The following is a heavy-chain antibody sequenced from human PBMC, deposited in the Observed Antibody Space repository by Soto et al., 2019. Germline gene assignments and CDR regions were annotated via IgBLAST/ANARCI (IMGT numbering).Heavy chain of an antibody. CDR2: INPSGSST. CDR1: GYTFTSYY. J-gene: IGHJ6*02. V-gene: IGHV1-46*01. D-gene: IGHD1-1*01. CDR3: ARVNLEGSYFYAMDV. Sequence: ASVKVSCKASGYTFTSYYMHWVRQAPGQGLEWMGFINPSGSSTTYAQRLQGRVTMTRDTSTSTVYMELSSLRSEDTAVYYCARVNLEGSYFYAMDVWGQGTTVTVSS.